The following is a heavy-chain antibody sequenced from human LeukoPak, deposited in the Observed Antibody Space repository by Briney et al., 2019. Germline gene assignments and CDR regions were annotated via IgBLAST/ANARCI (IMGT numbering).Heavy chain of an antibody. CDR1: GGSFSGYY. V-gene: IGHV4-34*01. CDR2: INHSGST. J-gene: IGHJ6*03. Sequence: SETLSLTCAVYGGSFSGYYWSWIRQPPGKGLEWIGEINHSGSTNYNPSLKSRVTMSVDTSKNQFSLKLSSVTAADTAVYYCARDKRVAVAGTYTYYYYMDVWGNGTTVTISS. D-gene: IGHD6-19*01. CDR3: ARDKRVAVAGTYTYYYYMDV.